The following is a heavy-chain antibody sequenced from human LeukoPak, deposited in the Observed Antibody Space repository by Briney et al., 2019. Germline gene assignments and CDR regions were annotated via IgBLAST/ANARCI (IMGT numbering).Heavy chain of an antibody. D-gene: IGHD4-17*01. V-gene: IGHV3-23*01. CDR3: AKDPNGDYVGAFDS. Sequence: PGGSLRLSCAASGLTFRNYAMTWVRQAPGKGLEWVSTIRGDAGGGATSYADSVKGRFTVYRDNSKNTLYLQMTSLRAGDTAVYYCAKDPNGDYVGAFDSWGQGTSVTVSS. CDR1: GLTFRNYA. CDR2: IRGDAGGGAT. J-gene: IGHJ3*01.